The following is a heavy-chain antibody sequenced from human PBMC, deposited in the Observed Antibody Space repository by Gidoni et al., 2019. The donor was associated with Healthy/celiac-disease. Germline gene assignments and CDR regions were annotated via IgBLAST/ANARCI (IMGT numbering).Heavy chain of an antibody. D-gene: IGHD3-9*01. CDR1: GFSLSTSGLG. V-gene: IGHV2-5*02. CDR3: AHGYYDILTGFSNWFDP. J-gene: IGHJ5*02. Sequence: QITLKESGPTLVKPTQTLTLTCTFSGFSLSTSGLGVGWIRQPPGKALEWLALIYWDDDKRYSPSLKSRLTITKDTSKNQVVLTMTNMDPVDTATYYCAHGYYDILTGFSNWFDPWGQGTLVTVSS. CDR2: IYWDDDK.